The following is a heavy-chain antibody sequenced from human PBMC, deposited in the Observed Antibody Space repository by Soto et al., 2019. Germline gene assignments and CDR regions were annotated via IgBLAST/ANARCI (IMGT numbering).Heavy chain of an antibody. V-gene: IGHV3-9*01. CDR3: AKGYCSGGSCYFDY. Sequence: GGSLRLSCAASGFTFDDYAMHWVRQAPGKGLEWVSGISWNSGSIGYADSVKGRFTISRDNAKNSLYLQMNSLRAEDTALYYCAKGYCSGGSCYFDYWGQGTLVTVSS. J-gene: IGHJ4*02. CDR1: GFTFDDYA. CDR2: ISWNSGSI. D-gene: IGHD2-15*01.